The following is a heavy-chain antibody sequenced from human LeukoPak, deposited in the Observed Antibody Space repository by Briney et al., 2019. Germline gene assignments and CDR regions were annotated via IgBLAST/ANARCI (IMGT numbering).Heavy chain of an antibody. V-gene: IGHV3-64*01. CDR3: ARGPTMKADI. CDR1: GFTFSSYA. D-gene: IGHD3-22*01. J-gene: IGHJ3*02. Sequence: GRSLRLSCAASGFTFSSYAMNWVRQAPGKGLEYVSAINSNGGSTYYAKSVKGRFTISRDNPKNTLYLQMGSLRAEDMAVYYCARGPTMKADIWGQGTMVTVSS. CDR2: INSNGGST.